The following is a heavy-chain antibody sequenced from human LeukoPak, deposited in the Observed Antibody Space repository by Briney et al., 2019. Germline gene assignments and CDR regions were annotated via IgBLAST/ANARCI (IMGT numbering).Heavy chain of an antibody. CDR1: GGSISNYY. CDR3: VRVSRIDYGADPEGDV. V-gene: IGHV4-4*07. CDR2: KSVSGHT. D-gene: IGHD4/OR15-4a*01. Sequence: SETLSLTCTVSGGSISNYYWNWIRQPAGKGLEWIGRKSVSGHTNYRSSLESRVTMSVDTSKNQFSLRLNSVTTADTAVYYCVRVSRIDYGADPEGDVWGKGITVIVSS. J-gene: IGHJ6*04.